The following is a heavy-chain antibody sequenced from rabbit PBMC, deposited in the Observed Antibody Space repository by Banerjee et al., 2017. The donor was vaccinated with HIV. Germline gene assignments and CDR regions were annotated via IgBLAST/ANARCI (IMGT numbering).Heavy chain of an antibody. D-gene: IGHD4-1*01. CDR2: IDTGSSGYT. J-gene: IGHJ4*01. V-gene: IGHV1S45*01. CDR1: GLDFSSSYW. CDR3: ARDLAGVVGWNLNL. Sequence: EGSLTLTCKASGLDFSSSYWICWVRQAPGKGLEWIACIDTGSSGYTWYASWAKGRFTISKTSSTTVTLQMTSLTAADTATYFCARDLAGVVGWNLNLWGPGTLVTVS.